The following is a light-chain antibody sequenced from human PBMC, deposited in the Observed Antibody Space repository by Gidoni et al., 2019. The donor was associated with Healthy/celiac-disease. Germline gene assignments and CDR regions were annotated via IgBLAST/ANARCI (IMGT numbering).Light chain of an antibody. CDR2: DAS. V-gene: IGKV3-11*01. J-gene: IGKJ2*01. CDR1: QSVSSY. Sequence: EIVLTQSTATLSLSPGERATLSCTASQSVSSYLAWYQQKPGQARRLLIYDASNRATGIPARFSGSGSGTDFTLTLSSLEPEAFAVYYCQQRRNWPPYTFGQGTKLEIK. CDR3: QQRRNWPPYT.